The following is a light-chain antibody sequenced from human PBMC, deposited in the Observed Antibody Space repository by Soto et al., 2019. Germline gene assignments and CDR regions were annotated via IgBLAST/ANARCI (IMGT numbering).Light chain of an antibody. CDR1: QSISSR. V-gene: IGKV1-5*01. CDR3: QQYNSYLFT. J-gene: IGKJ3*01. CDR2: DVS. Sequence: DIQMTQSPSTLSASVGDRVTITCRAGQSISSRLAWYQQKPGTAPKLLIYDVSSLESGVPSRFSGSGSGTEFALTISSLQPDDFATYYCQQYNSYLFTFGPGTKVDIK.